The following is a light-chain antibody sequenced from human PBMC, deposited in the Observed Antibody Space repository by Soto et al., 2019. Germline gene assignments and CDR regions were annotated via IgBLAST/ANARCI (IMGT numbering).Light chain of an antibody. CDR2: TNS. V-gene: IGLV1-44*01. CDR1: SSNIGTTT. CDR3: TSWDDGLIGPV. Sequence: QSVLTQPPSASGTPGQSVIISCSGSSSNIGTTTVNWYQQLPGTAPRLLIYTNSQRAPGVPDRFSGSTSGTSASLAISGLQSDDEAEYFCTSWDDGLIGPVFGGGTKLTVL. J-gene: IGLJ2*01.